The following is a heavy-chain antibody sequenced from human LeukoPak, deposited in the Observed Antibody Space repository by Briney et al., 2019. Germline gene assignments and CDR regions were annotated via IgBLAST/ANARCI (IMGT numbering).Heavy chain of an antibody. J-gene: IGHJ4*02. CDR1: GGSISDYY. CDR2: IYYSGST. D-gene: IGHD5-18*01. CDR3: AREGYSYGYFDY. Sequence: SETLSLTCTVSGGSISDYYWSWIRQPPGKGLEWIGYIYYSGSTNYNPSLKSRVTISVDTSKNQFSLKLSSVTAADTAVYYCAREGYSYGYFDYWGQGTLVTVSS. V-gene: IGHV4-59*01.